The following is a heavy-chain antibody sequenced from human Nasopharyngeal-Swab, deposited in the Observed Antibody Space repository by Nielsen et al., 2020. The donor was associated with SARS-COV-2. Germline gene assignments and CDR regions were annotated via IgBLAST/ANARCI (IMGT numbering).Heavy chain of an antibody. CDR2: VSRSSSRS. V-gene: IGHV3-48*01. J-gene: IGHJ6*03. Sequence: VRQAPGKGLEWVAYVSRSSSRSYYADSVEGRFTISRDNSKNTLYLQMGSLRAEDMAVYYCARVGKLYSSSPRNYMDVWGKGTTVTVSS. CDR3: ARVGKLYSSSPRNYMDV. D-gene: IGHD6-6*01.